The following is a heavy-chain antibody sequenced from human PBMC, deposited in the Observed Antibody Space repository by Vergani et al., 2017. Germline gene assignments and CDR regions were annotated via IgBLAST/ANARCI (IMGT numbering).Heavy chain of an antibody. CDR1: GFTFSSSV. CDR2: ISYDGSNK. D-gene: IGHD3-22*01. J-gene: IGHJ4*02. V-gene: IGHV3-30*18. Sequence: QVQLVESGGGVVQPGRSLRLSCAASGFTFSSSVMHWVRQAPGKGLEWVAVISYDGSNKYYAYSVKGRFTISRDNSKNTLYLQMNSLRAEDTAVYYCAKANYDSTQFDYWGQGTLVTVSS. CDR3: AKANYDSTQFDY.